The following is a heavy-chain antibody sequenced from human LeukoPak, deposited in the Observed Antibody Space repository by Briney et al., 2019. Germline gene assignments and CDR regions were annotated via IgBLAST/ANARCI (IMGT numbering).Heavy chain of an antibody. V-gene: IGHV4-38-2*02. Sequence: SETLSLTCTVSGASTSAYYWSWIRQPPGKGLEWIGSIYHSGSTYYNPSLKSRVTISVDTSKNQFSLKLSSVTAADTAVYYCARGGYYGDPPLDYWGQGTLVTVSS. CDR2: IYHSGST. J-gene: IGHJ4*02. D-gene: IGHD4-17*01. CDR1: GASTSAYY. CDR3: ARGGYYGDPPLDY.